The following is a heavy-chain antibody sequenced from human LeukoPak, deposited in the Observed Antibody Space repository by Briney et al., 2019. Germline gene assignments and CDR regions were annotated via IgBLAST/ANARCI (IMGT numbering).Heavy chain of an antibody. CDR2: ISYDGSNK. J-gene: IGHJ4*02. CDR1: GFTFSSYA. D-gene: IGHD3-22*01. V-gene: IGHV3-30-3*01. CDR3: ARDGPTYYYDSSGFS. Sequence: GRSLRLSCAASGFTFSSYAMHLFRQAPGKGLEWGAVISYDGSNKDYADSVKGRFTISRDNSKNTLYLQMKSMRAEDTAVYYCARDGPTYYYDSSGFSWGQGTLVTVSS.